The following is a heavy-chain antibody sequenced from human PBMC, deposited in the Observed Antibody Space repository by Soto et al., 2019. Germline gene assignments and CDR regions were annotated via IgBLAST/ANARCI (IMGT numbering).Heavy chain of an antibody. CDR2: ISYDGSNK. D-gene: IGHD3-10*01. CDR3: AKVGEKLSRGFDY. Sequence: QVQLVESGGGVVQPGRSLRLSCAASGFTFSSYGMHWVRQAPGKGLEWVAVISYDGSNKYYADSVKGRFTISRDNSKNTLYLQINSLRAEDTAVYYCAKVGEKLSRGFDYWGQGTLVTVSS. J-gene: IGHJ4*02. V-gene: IGHV3-30*18. CDR1: GFTFSSYG.